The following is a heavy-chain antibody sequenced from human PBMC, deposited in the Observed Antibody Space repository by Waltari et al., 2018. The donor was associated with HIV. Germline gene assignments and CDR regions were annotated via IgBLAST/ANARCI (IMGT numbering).Heavy chain of an antibody. J-gene: IGHJ6*02. CDR3: ARDSAADGMDV. D-gene: IGHD6-13*01. CDR2: IYSGGST. Sequence: EVQLVESGGGLVQPGGSLRLSCAASGFTVSSHYMSWVRQAPGNGREGVEVIYSGGSTYYADSVKGRITNSRDNSKNTLYLQMNSLRAEDTAVYYCARDSAADGMDVWGQGTTVTVSS. CDR1: GFTVSSHY. V-gene: IGHV3-66*01.